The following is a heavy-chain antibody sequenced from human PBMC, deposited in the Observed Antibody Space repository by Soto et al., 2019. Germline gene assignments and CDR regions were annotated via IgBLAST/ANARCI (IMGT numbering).Heavy chain of an antibody. V-gene: IGHV1-46*03. J-gene: IGHJ3*02. CDR2: INPSGGST. CDR1: GYTFTSYY. CDR3: ARHSSGYSGGWPDPSI. Sequence: ASVKVSCKASGYTFTSYYMHWVRQAPGQGLEWMGIINPSGGSTSYAQKFQGRVTMTRDTSTSKVYMELSSLRSEDTAVYYCARHSSGYSGGWPDPSIWGHGTMVTVSS. D-gene: IGHD6-19*01.